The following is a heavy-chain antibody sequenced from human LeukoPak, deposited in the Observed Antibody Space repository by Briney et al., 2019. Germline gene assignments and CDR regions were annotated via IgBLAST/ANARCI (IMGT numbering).Heavy chain of an antibody. Sequence: GGSLRLSCAASGFAFGEYALSWVRQAPGKRPEWIGFIRSKLYGGAPEYDASVKGRFIFSRDDSKIIAYLQMNSLKIADTAVYYCARGGSHYFNYEHPSWGQGTLVIVSS. J-gene: IGHJ5*02. V-gene: IGHV3-49*04. D-gene: IGHD4-11*01. CDR3: ARGGSHYFNYEHPS. CDR2: IRSKLYGGAP. CDR1: GFAFGEYA.